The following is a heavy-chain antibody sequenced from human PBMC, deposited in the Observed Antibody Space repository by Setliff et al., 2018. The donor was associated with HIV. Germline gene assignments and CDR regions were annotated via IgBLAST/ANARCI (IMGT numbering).Heavy chain of an antibody. J-gene: IGHJ4*02. Sequence: SVKVSCKASGYTFTSYTFTWVRQAPGQGPEWMGGIITILGIPNYAPKFQHRVTISADESTKTIYMELSNLKSDDTAVYFCAREVGGRNTLGSCVLDYWGQGTPVTVSS. V-gene: IGHV1-69*10. CDR3: AREVGGRNTLGSCVLDY. CDR1: GYTFTSYT. D-gene: IGHD1-26*01. CDR2: IITILGIP.